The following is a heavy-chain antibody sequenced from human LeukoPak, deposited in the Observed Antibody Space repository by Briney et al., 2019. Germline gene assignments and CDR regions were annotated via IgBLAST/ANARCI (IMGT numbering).Heavy chain of an antibody. D-gene: IGHD2-2*01. CDR2: ISSSTGTI. J-gene: IGHJ4*02. CDR3: ARGRYCSSTSCYFDY. CDR1: GFTFNTYS. V-gene: IGHV3-48*01. Sequence: GGSLRLSCAASGFTFNTYSMNWVRQAPGKGLEWVSYISSSTGTIYYADSVKGRFTISRDNAKNSLYLQMNSLRAEDSALYYCARGRYCSSTSCYFDYWGQGTLVTVSS.